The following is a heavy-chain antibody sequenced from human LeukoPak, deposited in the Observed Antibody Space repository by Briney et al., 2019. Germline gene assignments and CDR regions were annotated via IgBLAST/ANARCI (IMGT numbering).Heavy chain of an antibody. CDR3: AREVISSSWFPFDY. CDR2: INPNSGGT. D-gene: IGHD6-13*01. CDR1: GYTFTSYG. Sequence: ASVKVSCKASGYTFTSYGISWVRQAPGQGLEWMGWINPNSGGTNYAQKFQGRVTMTRDTSISTAYMELSRLRSDDTAVYYCAREVISSSWFPFDYWGTGTLVTVSS. V-gene: IGHV1-2*02. J-gene: IGHJ4*02.